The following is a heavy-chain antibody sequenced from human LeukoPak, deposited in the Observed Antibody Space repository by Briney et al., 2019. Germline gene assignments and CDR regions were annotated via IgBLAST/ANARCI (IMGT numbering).Heavy chain of an antibody. V-gene: IGHV3-48*03. Sequence: GGSLRLSCAASGFTFSSYEMNWVRQAPGKGLEWVSYISGGGSTMYYPDSVKGRFTISRDNAKSSLYLQMNSLRAEDTAVYFCARAWTRGNSDAFDIWGQGTMVTVSS. CDR1: GFTFSSYE. CDR3: ARAWTRGNSDAFDI. J-gene: IGHJ3*02. D-gene: IGHD4-23*01. CDR2: ISGGGSTM.